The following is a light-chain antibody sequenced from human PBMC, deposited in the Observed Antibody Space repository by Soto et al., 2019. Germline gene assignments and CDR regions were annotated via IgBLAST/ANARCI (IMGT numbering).Light chain of an antibody. Sequence: DIQMTQSPSTLSASVGDRVTITCRASQSFSTWLAWYQQKPGKAPKLLIFDASSLERGVPSRFSGSKSGTEFTLTISSLQPDAFASYYCQQDSSYPYTFGQGTKLEIK. V-gene: IGKV1-5*01. J-gene: IGKJ2*01. CDR3: QQDSSYPYT. CDR1: QSFSTW. CDR2: DAS.